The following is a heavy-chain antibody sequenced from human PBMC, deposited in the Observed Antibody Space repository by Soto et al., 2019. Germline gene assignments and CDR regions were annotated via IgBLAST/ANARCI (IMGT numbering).Heavy chain of an antibody. CDR2: IYWNDDK. J-gene: IGHJ4*02. CDR1: GFSLRTTGVG. CDR3: AHTWGLPFDY. V-gene: IGHV2-5*01. D-gene: IGHD3-16*01. Sequence: QITLKVSGPTLVEPTQTLTLTCTYSGFSLRTTGVGVGWIRQPPGKALEWLGIIYWNDDKRYSPSLKNRFTLTSDISKSQVVLTMTNMDPVDTATYYCAHTWGLPFDYWGQGTLVIVSS.